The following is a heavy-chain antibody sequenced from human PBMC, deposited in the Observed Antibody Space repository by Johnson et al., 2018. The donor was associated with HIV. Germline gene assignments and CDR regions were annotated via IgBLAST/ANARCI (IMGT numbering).Heavy chain of an antibody. Sequence: QEKLVESGGGVVQTGRSLRLSCAASGFIFSSYAMHWVRQAPGEGLEWVAVISYDGHNEYYADSVEGRFTVSRDNTKNTLYLQMNSLRADDTAIYYCSRDLDTAMVTCAFDIWGQGTMVTVSS. J-gene: IGHJ3*02. CDR1: GFIFSSYA. V-gene: IGHV3-30*04. CDR2: ISYDGHNE. D-gene: IGHD5-18*01. CDR3: SRDLDTAMVTCAFDI.